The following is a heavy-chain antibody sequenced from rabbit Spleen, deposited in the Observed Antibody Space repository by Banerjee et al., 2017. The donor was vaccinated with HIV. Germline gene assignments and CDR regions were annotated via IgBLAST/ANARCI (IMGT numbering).Heavy chain of an antibody. V-gene: IGHV1S45*01. D-gene: IGHD1-1*01. CDR1: GVSFSSSDY. J-gene: IGHJ4*01. CDR2: IAGSGSGFT. CDR3: ARGYSSGYHNYVEAFNL. Sequence: QEQLEESGGGLVKPEGSLTLTCKASGVSFSSSDYMCWVRQAPGKGLEWISCIAGSGSGFTYSATWAKGRFTCSKTSSTTVTLQMTSLTAADTATYFCARGYSSGYHNYVEAFNLWGQGTLVTVS.